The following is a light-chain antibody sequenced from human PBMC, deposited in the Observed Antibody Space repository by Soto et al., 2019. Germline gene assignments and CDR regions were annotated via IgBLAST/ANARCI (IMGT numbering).Light chain of an antibody. V-gene: IGLV2-14*01. Sequence: QSVLTQPASVSGSPGQSITISCTGASSDVGAYNYVSWYQQHPGKAPKLMIYDVSSRPSGVSNRFSGSKSGNTASLTISGLQAEYEADYYCSSYTSSITYVFGTGTKVTVL. CDR2: DVS. CDR3: SSYTSSITYV. J-gene: IGLJ1*01. CDR1: SSDVGAYNY.